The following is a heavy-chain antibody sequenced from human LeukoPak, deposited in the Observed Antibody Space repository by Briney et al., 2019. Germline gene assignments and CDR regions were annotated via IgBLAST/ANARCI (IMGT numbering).Heavy chain of an antibody. Sequence: SETLSLTCTVPGGSISSSSYYWGWIRQPPGKGLEWMGSIYYSGSTYYNPSLKSRVTISVDTSKNQFSLKLSSVTAADTAVYYCARHDRGSSPPMVRGIIVDYFDYWGQGTLVTVSS. D-gene: IGHD3-10*01. J-gene: IGHJ4*02. V-gene: IGHV4-39*01. CDR3: ARHDRGSSPPMVRGIIVDYFDY. CDR1: GGSISSSSYY. CDR2: IYYSGST.